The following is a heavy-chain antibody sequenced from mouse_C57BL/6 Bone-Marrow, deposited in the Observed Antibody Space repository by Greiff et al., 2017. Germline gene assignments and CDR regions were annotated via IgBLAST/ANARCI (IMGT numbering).Heavy chain of an antibody. Sequence: VQLVESGPELVKPGASVKISCKASGYSFTDYNMNWVKQSNGKSLEWIGVINPNYGTTSYNQKFKGKATLTVDQSSSTAYMQLNSLTSEDSAVYYCARSYYYYGSSHPSMDYWGQGTSVTVAS. J-gene: IGHJ4*01. CDR2: INPNYGTT. CDR3: ARSYYYYGSSHPSMDY. V-gene: IGHV1-39*01. CDR1: GYSFTDYN. D-gene: IGHD1-1*01.